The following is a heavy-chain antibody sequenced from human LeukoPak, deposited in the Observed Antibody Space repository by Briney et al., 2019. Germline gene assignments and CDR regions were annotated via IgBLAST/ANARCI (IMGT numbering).Heavy chain of an antibody. D-gene: IGHD6-19*01. J-gene: IGHJ5*02. Sequence: PSETLSLTCTVSGGSIRSYYWSWIRHPPGKELDWCGYRNNSGSTKHNPYLKSRVTISVDTSKSQFSLKLSSVTAADTAVYYCARHAAVEGSSGWSPLWWFDPWGQGTLVTVSS. CDR1: GGSIRSYY. CDR2: RNNSGST. V-gene: IGHV4-59*08. CDR3: ARHAAVEGSSGWSPLWWFDP.